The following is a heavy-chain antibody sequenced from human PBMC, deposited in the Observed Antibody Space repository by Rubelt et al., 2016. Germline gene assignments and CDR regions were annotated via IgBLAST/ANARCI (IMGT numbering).Heavy chain of an antibody. CDR1: GFSFSSCG. CDR3: ATRGS. CDR2: ISYDGGKS. Sequence: GGGVVQPGGSLRLSCAASGFSFSSCGMHWVRQAPGKGLEWVAVISYDGGKSYYADSVKGRFTISRDNSKNTLYVQMNSLRVEDTAVYYCATRGSWGQGTLVTVSS. J-gene: IGHJ5*02. V-gene: IGHV3-30*03. D-gene: IGHD5-12*01.